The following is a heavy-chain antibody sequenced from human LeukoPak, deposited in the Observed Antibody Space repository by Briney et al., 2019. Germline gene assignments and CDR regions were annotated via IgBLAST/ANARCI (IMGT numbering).Heavy chain of an antibody. D-gene: IGHD1-26*01. CDR1: GYTFTSYG. J-gene: IGHJ6*02. CDR2: ISAYNGNT. V-gene: IGHV1-18*01. Sequence: ASVKVSCKASGYTFTSYGISWVRQAPGQGLEWMGWISAYNGNTNYAQKLQGRVTMTTDTSTSTAYMELRSLRSDDTAVYYCARRSSGSYLLGGYYGMDVWGQGTTVTVSS. CDR3: ARRSSGSYLLGGYYGMDV.